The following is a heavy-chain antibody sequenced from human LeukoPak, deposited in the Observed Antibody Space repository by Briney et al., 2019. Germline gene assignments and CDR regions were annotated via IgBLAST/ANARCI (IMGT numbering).Heavy chain of an antibody. CDR1: GFTFSNYA. D-gene: IGHD2-15*01. V-gene: IGHV3-23*01. J-gene: IGHJ4*02. Sequence: GGSLRLSCVASGFTFSNYAMSWVRQAPGKGLEWVSAISTSGDSTYYADSVKGRFTISRGNSRNTLYLQMNSLRAEDTAVYYCARQLGYCSDGTCYFDYWGQGTLVTVSS. CDR2: ISTSGDST. CDR3: ARQLGYCSDGTCYFDY.